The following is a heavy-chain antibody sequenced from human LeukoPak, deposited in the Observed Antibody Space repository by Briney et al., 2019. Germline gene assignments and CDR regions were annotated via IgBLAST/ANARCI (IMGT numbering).Heavy chain of an antibody. Sequence: ASVKVSCKASGYTFTSYDINWVRQAPGQGREWMGWMNPNSGNTGYAQKLQGRVTMTRNTSISTAYMELSSLRSEDKAVYYCARGGRYDFWSGYPKDNWFGPWGQGTLVTVSS. CDR3: ARGGRYDFWSGYPKDNWFGP. V-gene: IGHV1-8*01. D-gene: IGHD3-3*01. CDR1: GYTFTSYD. CDR2: MNPNSGNT. J-gene: IGHJ5*02.